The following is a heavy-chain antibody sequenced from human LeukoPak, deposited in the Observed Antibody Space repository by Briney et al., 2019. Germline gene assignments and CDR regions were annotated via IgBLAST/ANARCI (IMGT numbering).Heavy chain of an antibody. CDR3: ARGRYCSSTSCYTPKGDWFDP. V-gene: IGHV3-11*04. Sequence: GGSLRLSCAASGFTFSDYYMSWLRQAPGKGLEWVSYISSSGSTIYYADSVKGRFTISRDNAKNSLYLQMNSLRAEDTAVYYCARGRYCSSTSCYTPKGDWFDPWGQGTLVTVSS. D-gene: IGHD2-2*02. CDR1: GFTFSDYY. CDR2: ISSSGSTI. J-gene: IGHJ5*02.